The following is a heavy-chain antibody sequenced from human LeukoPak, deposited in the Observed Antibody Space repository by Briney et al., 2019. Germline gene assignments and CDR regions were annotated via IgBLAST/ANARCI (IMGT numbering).Heavy chain of an antibody. CDR3: VRDDGRSSVNAFDV. Sequence: GASVKVSCKASGYSFTAYYIHWVRQAPGRGLEWMGWNNANNGDTSYAQKFQGRVTMTRDTSINTGYMELRGLTSDDTAVYFCVRDDGRSSVNAFDVWGQGTLVTVSS. CDR1: GYSFTAYY. CDR2: NNANNGDT. D-gene: IGHD6-6*01. J-gene: IGHJ3*01. V-gene: IGHV1-2*02.